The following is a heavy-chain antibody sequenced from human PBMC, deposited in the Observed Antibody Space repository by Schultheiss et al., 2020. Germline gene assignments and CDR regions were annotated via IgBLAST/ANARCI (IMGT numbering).Heavy chain of an antibody. D-gene: IGHD6-13*01. CDR3: ARVSGQQLVHGEEYYFDY. CDR2: IYYSGST. J-gene: IGHJ4*02. Sequence: SETLSLTCTVSGGSISSGGYYWSWIRQPPGKGLEWIGYIYYSGSTYYNPSLKSRVTISVDTSKNQFSLKLSSVTAADTAVYYCARVSGQQLVHGEEYYFDYWGQGTLVTVSS. V-gene: IGHV4-30-4*08. CDR1: GGSISSGGYY.